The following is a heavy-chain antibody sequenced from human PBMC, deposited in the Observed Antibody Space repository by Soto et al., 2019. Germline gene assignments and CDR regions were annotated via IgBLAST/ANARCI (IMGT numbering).Heavy chain of an antibody. Sequence: QVQLVQSGAEVKKPGASVKVSCKASGYTFTSYGISWVRQAPGQGLEWMGWISAYNGNTNYAQKLQGRVTMTTVTSTITAYLGLRMLRTVETAVYYCARRYSSSWYGARHYVMDVWVQGTTVTVSS. CDR3: ARRYSSSWYGARHYVMDV. V-gene: IGHV1-18*04. CDR1: GYTFTSYG. J-gene: IGHJ6*02. D-gene: IGHD6-13*01. CDR2: ISAYNGNT.